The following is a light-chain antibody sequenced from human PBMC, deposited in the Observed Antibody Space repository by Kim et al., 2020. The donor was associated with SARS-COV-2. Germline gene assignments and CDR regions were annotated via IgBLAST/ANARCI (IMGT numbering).Light chain of an antibody. V-gene: IGLV1-47*01. J-gene: IGLJ2*01. Sequence: GQRVTFSCSGSSSNIGSNYVYWYQQLPGTAPKLLIYRNNQRPSGVPDRFSGSKSGTSASLAISGLRSEDEADYYCAAWDDSLSVVVFGGGTQLTVL. CDR2: RNN. CDR1: SSNIGSNY. CDR3: AAWDDSLSVVV.